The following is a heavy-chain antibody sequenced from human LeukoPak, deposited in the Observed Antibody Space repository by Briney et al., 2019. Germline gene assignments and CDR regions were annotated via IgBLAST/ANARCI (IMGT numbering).Heavy chain of an antibody. D-gene: IGHD3-22*01. J-gene: IGHJ4*02. CDR2: ISYDGGNK. Sequence: GGSLRLSCAASGFTFSSYSMNWVRQAPGKGLEWVAVISYDGGNKYYADSVKGRFTISRDNSKNTLYLQMNSLRAEDTAVYYCAKGVHSAIVVARGLEGADYWGQGTLVTVSS. V-gene: IGHV3-30*18. CDR3: AKGVHSAIVVARGLEGADY. CDR1: GFTFSSYS.